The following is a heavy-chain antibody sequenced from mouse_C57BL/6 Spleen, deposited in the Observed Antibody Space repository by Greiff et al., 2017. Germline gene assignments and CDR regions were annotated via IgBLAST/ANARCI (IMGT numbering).Heavy chain of an antibody. CDR2: IYPGNSDT. V-gene: IGHV1-5*01. CDR1: GYTFTSYW. CDR3: TRRVYYDYDGDLVDY. J-gene: IGHJ4*01. Sequence: VQLQQSGTVLARPGASVKMSCKTSGYTFTSYWMHWVKQRPGQGLEWIGAIYPGNSDTSYNQKFKGKAKLTAVTSASTAYMELSSLTNEDSAVYYCTRRVYYDYDGDLVDYWGQGTSVTVSS. D-gene: IGHD2-4*01.